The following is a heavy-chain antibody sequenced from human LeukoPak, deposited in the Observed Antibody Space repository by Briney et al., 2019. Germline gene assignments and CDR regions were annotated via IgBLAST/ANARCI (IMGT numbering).Heavy chain of an antibody. CDR1: GGSISSGGYY. CDR3: ARDLQGYCSGGSCYGGLGAFDI. Sequence: SKTLSLTCTVSGGSISSGGYYWSWIRQHPGKGLEWIGYIYYSGSTYYNPSLKSRVTISVDTSKNQFSLKLGSVTAADTAVYYCARDLQGYCSGGSCYGGLGAFDIWGQGTMVTVSS. V-gene: IGHV4-31*03. CDR2: IYYSGST. J-gene: IGHJ3*02. D-gene: IGHD2-15*01.